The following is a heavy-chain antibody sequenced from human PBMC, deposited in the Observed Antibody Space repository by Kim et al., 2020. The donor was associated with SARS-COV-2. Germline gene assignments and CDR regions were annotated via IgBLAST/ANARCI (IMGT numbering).Heavy chain of an antibody. Sequence: SETLSLTCTVSGGSISSSSYYWGWIRQPPGKGLEWIGSIYYSGSTYYNPSLKSRVTISVDTSKNQFSLKLSSVTAADTAVYYCASYYYDSSGPGEPGYWGQGTLVTVSS. CDR1: GGSISSSSYY. D-gene: IGHD3-22*01. J-gene: IGHJ4*02. V-gene: IGHV4-39*01. CDR2: IYYSGST. CDR3: ASYYYDSSGPGEPGY.